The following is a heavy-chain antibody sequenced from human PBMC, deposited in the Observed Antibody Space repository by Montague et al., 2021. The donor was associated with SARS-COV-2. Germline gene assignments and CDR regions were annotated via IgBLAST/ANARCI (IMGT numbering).Heavy chain of an antibody. Sequence: SETLSLTCAVFNRSFSSFYWNWIRQPPGKGLEWIGEISHSGSTNYNPSLKSRVTISVDTSKNQFSLKLSSVTAADTAVYYCARGPRITMIVVVITDIWFDPWGQGTLVTVSS. J-gene: IGHJ5*02. CDR3: ARGPRITMIVVVITDIWFDP. V-gene: IGHV4-34*01. CDR2: ISHSGST. D-gene: IGHD3-22*01. CDR1: NRSFSSFY.